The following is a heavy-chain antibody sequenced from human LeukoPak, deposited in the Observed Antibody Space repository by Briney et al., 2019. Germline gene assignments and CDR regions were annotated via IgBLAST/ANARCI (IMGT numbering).Heavy chain of an antibody. V-gene: IGHV1-24*01. J-gene: IGHJ4*02. CDR3: ATGRYFDRRYYFDY. Sequence: ASAKVSCKVSGYTLIELSMHWVRKAPGKGLEWMGGFDPEDGETIYAQKFQGRVTMTEDTSTDTAYMELSSLRSEDTAVYYCATGRYFDRRYYFDYWGQGTLVTVSS. D-gene: IGHD3-9*01. CDR1: GYTLIELS. CDR2: FDPEDGET.